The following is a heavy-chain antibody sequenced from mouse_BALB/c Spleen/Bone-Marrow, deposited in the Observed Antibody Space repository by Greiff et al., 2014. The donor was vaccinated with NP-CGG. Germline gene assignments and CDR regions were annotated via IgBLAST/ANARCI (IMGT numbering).Heavy chain of an antibody. CDR1: GYSFTSYW. J-gene: IGHJ3*01. CDR2: IDPSDSET. V-gene: IGHV1S74*01. D-gene: IGHD1-1*01. Sequence: VKLMQSGPQLVRPGASVKISCKASGYSFTSYWMHWVKQRPGQGLEWIGMIDPSDSETRLNQKFKDKATLTVDKSSSTAYMQLHSPTSEDDAADDYARDRDYYDGSAYWGQGTLVTVSA. CDR3: ARDRDYYDGSAY.